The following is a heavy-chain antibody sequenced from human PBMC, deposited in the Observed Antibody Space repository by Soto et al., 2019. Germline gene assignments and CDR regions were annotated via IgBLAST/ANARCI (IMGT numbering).Heavy chain of an antibody. CDR2: ISAYNGNT. D-gene: IGHD6-19*01. V-gene: IGHV1-18*01. CDR1: GYTFTSYG. J-gene: IGHJ4*02. Sequence: ASVKLSCEESGYTFTSYGISWVRQAKRQGLAWMGWISAYNGNTNYAQKLQGRVTMTTDNSTSTAYMEISSLRFDVSAVYYCARDSVAGANYFDYWGQGTLVSVSS. CDR3: ARDSVAGANYFDY.